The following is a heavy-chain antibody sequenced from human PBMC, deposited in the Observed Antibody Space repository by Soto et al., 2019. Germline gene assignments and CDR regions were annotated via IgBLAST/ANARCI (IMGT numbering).Heavy chain of an antibody. J-gene: IGHJ6*02. CDR3: AREETAWPLAYGLDV. CDR2: ISSRGDT. Sequence: GGFLRLSCAASGFSFSTYSMNWVRQAPGKGLEWVSSISSRGDTYYADSVKGRFTISRDNAKNSVSLQMDSLRAEDAAVYYCAREETAWPLAYGLDVWGQGTTVTVSS. D-gene: IGHD2-21*02. V-gene: IGHV3-21*01. CDR1: GFSFSTYS.